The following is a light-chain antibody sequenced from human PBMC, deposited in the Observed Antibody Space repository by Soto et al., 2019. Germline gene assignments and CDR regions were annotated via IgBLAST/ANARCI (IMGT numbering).Light chain of an antibody. CDR1: QSFRGL. CDR3: QQRHMWPIT. J-gene: IGKJ5*01. CDR2: DAY. Sequence: EVVLPPSPVTLSLSPGERATLSCRASQSFRGLLAWYQQKPGQAPRLLIYDAYNRATGIPPRFSGSGSGTDFTLTISSLEPEDSAVYYCQQRHMWPITFGQGTLLEI. V-gene: IGKV3-11*01.